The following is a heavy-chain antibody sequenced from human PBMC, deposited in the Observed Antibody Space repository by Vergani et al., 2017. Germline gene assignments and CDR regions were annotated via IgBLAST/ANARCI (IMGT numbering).Heavy chain of an antibody. Sequence: VQLLESGGGLVQPGGSLRLSCAASGFTFSSYAMSWVRQAPGKGLEWVAVISYDGSNKYYADSVKGRFTISRDNSKNTLYLQMNSLRAEDTAVYYCARGYKPYSSGWADYGGQGTLVTVSS. CDR1: GFTFSSYA. V-gene: IGHV3-30*04. CDR3: ARGYKPYSSGWADY. CDR2: ISYDGSNK. J-gene: IGHJ4*02. D-gene: IGHD6-19*01.